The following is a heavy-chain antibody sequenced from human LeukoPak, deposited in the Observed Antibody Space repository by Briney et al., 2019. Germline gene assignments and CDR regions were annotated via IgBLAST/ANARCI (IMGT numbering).Heavy chain of an antibody. CDR1: GFTFNTNL. V-gene: IGHV3-53*01. J-gene: IGHJ4*02. CDR2: IYSGGTT. Sequence: PGGSLRLSFAASGFTFNTNLMNWVRQAPGKGLEWVSVIYSGGTTYYADSVQGRFTISRDSSKNTLYLQMNSLRAEDTAVYYCTRDSVYSSSWFSIRWGQGTLVTVSS. CDR3: TRDSVYSSSWFSIR. D-gene: IGHD6-13*01.